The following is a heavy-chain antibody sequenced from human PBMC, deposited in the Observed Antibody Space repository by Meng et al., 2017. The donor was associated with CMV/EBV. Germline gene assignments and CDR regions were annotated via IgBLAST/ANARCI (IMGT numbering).Heavy chain of an antibody. V-gene: IGHV3-49*04. Sequence: GESLKISCTASGFTFGDYAMSWVRQAPGKGLEWVGFIRSKAYGGTTEYAASVKGRFTISRDDSKSIAYLQINSLKTEDTAVYYCTRSVPAATQFDYWGQGTLVTVSS. CDR1: GFTFGDYA. J-gene: IGHJ4*02. CDR2: IRSKAYGGTT. CDR3: TRSVPAATQFDY. D-gene: IGHD2-2*01.